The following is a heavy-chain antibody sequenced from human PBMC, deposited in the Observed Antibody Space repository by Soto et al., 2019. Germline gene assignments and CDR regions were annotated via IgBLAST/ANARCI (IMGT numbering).Heavy chain of an antibody. Sequence: EGQLLESGGGLLQPGGSLRLSCAASGFIFSNYDMSWVRQAPGKGLEWVSAISVSGDTTYYVDSVKGRFTISRDNSKNTLYLQMNTLRAEDTAVYYCAKNRNTGVAGTSCWFGPWGQGTLVTVSS. V-gene: IGHV3-23*01. CDR2: ISVSGDTT. D-gene: IGHD6-19*01. J-gene: IGHJ5*02. CDR1: GFIFSNYD. CDR3: AKNRNTGVAGTSCWFGP.